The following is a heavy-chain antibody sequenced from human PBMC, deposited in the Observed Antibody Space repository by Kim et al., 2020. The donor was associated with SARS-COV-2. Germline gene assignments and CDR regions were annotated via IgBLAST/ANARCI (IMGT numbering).Heavy chain of an antibody. D-gene: IGHD2-2*01. V-gene: IGHV1-69*13. Sequence: SVKVSCKASGGTFSSYAISWVRQAPGQGLEWMGGIIPIFGTANYAQKFQGRVTITADESTSTAYMELSSLRSEDTAVYYCARDPRSTHYYYGMDVWGQGTTVTVSS. CDR3: ARDPRSTHYYYGMDV. CDR2: IIPIFGTA. CDR1: GGTFSSYA. J-gene: IGHJ6*02.